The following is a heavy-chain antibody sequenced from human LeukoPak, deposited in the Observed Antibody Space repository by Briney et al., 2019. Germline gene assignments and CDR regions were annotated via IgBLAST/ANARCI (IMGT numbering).Heavy chain of an antibody. V-gene: IGHV1-18*01. J-gene: IGHJ6*02. CDR1: GYTFTSYG. Sequence: ASVKVSCTASGYTFTSYGISWVRQAPGQGLEWMGWISAYNGNTNYAQKLQRRVTMTTDTSTSTAYMELRSLRSDDTAVYYCARDRSWSIAAAGTRLYSGMDVWGQGTTVTVSS. CDR2: ISAYNGNT. CDR3: ARDRSWSIAAAGTRLYSGMDV. D-gene: IGHD6-13*01.